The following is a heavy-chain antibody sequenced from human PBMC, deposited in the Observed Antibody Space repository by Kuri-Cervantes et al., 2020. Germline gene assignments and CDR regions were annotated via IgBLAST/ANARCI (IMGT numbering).Heavy chain of an antibody. CDR3: AKDLIAVSVYYYYYLGV. J-gene: IGHJ6*03. CDR1: GYTFTSYY. D-gene: IGHD6-19*01. Sequence: ASVKVSCKASGYTFTSYYMHWVRQAPGQRLEWMGWINAGNGNTKYSQKFQDRVTISRDTSATTAYMELSSLRPEDTAVYYCAKDLIAVSVYYYYYLGVWGKGTTVTVSS. CDR2: INAGNGNT. V-gene: IGHV1-3*01.